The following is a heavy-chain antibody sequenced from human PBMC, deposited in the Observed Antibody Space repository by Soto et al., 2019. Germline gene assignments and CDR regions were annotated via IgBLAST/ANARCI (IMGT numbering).Heavy chain of an antibody. CDR2: IYWDDDK. V-gene: IGHV2-5*02. CDR1: GFSLSTSGVG. J-gene: IGHJ4*02. CDR3: AHRRRYYDTSGYYYTPFDY. D-gene: IGHD3-22*01. Sequence: QITLKESGPTLVKPTQTLTLTCTFSGFSLSTSGVGVGWIRQPPGKALEWLALIYWDDDKRYSPSLKNRLTNTTDTXXNXVDXKMTNMDPVDTATYYCAHRRRYYDTSGYYYTPFDYWGQGTLVTVSS.